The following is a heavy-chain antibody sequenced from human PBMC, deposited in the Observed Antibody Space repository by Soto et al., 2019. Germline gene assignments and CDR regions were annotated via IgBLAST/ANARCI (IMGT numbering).Heavy chain of an antibody. V-gene: IGHV4-61*01. D-gene: IGHD5-12*01. CDR2: IHNSGTT. CDR3: PRDIRGLSLALDY. Sequence: PSETLSLTCNVSGGSVNSDNYYWTWVLQPPGKGLEWIGNIHNSGTTNYNPSLQNRVTLSIDTSKNQYSLQLTSVTAADAALYYFPRDIRGLSLALDYWGRGTPVT. J-gene: IGHJ4*02. CDR1: GGSVNSDNYY.